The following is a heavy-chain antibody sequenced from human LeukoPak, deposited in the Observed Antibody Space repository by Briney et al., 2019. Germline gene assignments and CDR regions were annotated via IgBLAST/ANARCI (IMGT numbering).Heavy chain of an antibody. CDR1: GFTFSSYA. Sequence: GGSLRLSCAACGFTFSSYALSWLHPPAGKGVEWVSAISCSGGSKYYADSVKGRFTISRDNSKNTLYLQMNSLRAEDTAVYYCAKDPSWNYPDYWGQGTLVTVSS. J-gene: IGHJ4*02. CDR2: ISCSGGSK. V-gene: IGHV3-23*01. CDR3: AKDPSWNYPDY. D-gene: IGHD2-15*01.